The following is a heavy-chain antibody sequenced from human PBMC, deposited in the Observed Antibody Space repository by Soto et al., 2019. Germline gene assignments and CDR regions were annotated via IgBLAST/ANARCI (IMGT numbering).Heavy chain of an antibody. D-gene: IGHD6-19*01. Sequence: ASVKVSCKASGYTFTSYGISWVRQAPGQGLEWMGWISAYNGNTNYAQKLQGRVTMTTDTSTSTAYMELRNLRSDDTAVYYCARGVKVAVAGTKMYYFDYWGQGTLVTVSS. J-gene: IGHJ4*02. V-gene: IGHV1-18*01. CDR3: ARGVKVAVAGTKMYYFDY. CDR2: ISAYNGNT. CDR1: GYTFTSYG.